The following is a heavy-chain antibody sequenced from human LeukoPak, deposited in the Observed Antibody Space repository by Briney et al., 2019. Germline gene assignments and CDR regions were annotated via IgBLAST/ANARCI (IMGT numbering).Heavy chain of an antibody. CDR3: ARDLRDFDY. CDR2: IKGDGREE. CDR1: GFTFSNTW. D-gene: IGHD3-16*01. V-gene: IGHV3-7*04. Sequence: GGSLRLSCTASGFTFSNTWMTWVRQAPGRGLGWVANIKGDGREENYVDSVKGRFAISRDNAKNSLYLQMNSLKAEDAAVYYCARDLRDFDYWGQGTLVTVSS. J-gene: IGHJ4*02.